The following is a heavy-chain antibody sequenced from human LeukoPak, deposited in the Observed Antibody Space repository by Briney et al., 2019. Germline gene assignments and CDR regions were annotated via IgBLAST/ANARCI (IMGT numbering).Heavy chain of an antibody. D-gene: IGHD3-10*01. CDR3: ARGGYYGSGNDFRFDP. J-gene: IGHJ5*02. V-gene: IGHV4-61*01. CDR2: IHYTGST. CDR1: GYSISSGYY. Sequence: SETLSLTCTVSGYSISSGYYWSWIRQSPGKGLECIGYIHYTGSTNYNPSLKSRVTISVETSKNQFSLKLKSVTAADTAVYYCARGGYYGSGNDFRFDPWGQGTLVTVSS.